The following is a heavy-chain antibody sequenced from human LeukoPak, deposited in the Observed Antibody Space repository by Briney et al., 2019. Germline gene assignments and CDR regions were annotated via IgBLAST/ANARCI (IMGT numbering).Heavy chain of an antibody. CDR3: ARYSGSYDY. V-gene: IGHV3-64*01. Sequence: PGGPLRLSCAASGFTFSSYAMHWVRQAPGKGLEYVSAISSNGGSTYYANSVKGRFTISRDNSKNTLYLQMGSLRAEDMAVYYCARYSGSYDYWGQGTLVTVSS. CDR2: ISSNGGST. D-gene: IGHD1-26*01. CDR1: GFTFSSYA. J-gene: IGHJ4*02.